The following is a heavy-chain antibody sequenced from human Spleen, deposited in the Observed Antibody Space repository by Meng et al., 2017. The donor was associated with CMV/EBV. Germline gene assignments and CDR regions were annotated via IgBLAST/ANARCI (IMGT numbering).Heavy chain of an antibody. CDR2: IYWDDDK. CDR1: GFSLSTSGVG. CDR3: AHTPSLITGTTWFDP. Sequence: QIPLKESGPTLVKPTQTLTLTCTFSGFSLSTSGVGVGWIRQSPGKAPEWLALIYWDDDKRYSPSLKSRLTITKDTSKNQVVLTMTNMDPVDTATYYCAHTPSLITGTTWFDPWGQGTLVTVSS. V-gene: IGHV2-5*02. D-gene: IGHD1-20*01. J-gene: IGHJ5*02.